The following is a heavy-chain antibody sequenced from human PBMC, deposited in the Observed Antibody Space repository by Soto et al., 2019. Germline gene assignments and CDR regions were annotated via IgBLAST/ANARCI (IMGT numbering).Heavy chain of an antibody. D-gene: IGHD3-9*01. V-gene: IGHV3-33*01. CDR3: ARAGWNDIFSCYDY. CDR2: IWYDGSNK. Sequence: GGSLRLSCAASGFTFSSYGMHRVRQAPGKGLEWVAVIWYDGSNKYYADSVKGRFTISRDNSKNTLYLQMNSLRAEDTAVYYCARAGWNDIFSCYDYWRHRTLVTVSS. J-gene: IGHJ4*01. CDR1: GFTFSSYG.